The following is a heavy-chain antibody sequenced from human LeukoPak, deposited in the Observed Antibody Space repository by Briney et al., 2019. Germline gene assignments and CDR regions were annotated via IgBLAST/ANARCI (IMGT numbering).Heavy chain of an antibody. D-gene: IGHD1-14*01. CDR1: GASLSSHDYY. Sequence: SQTLSLTCAVSGASLSSHDYYWSWIRHHPGKGLEWVGYIHHNGLTYFNPSLQGRISLSMDTYNNQVSLKLNSVTAADTAVYYCATKPDTLYYFDYWGRGTLVTVSP. CDR2: IHHNGLT. V-gene: IGHV4-31*11. CDR3: ATKPDTLYYFDY. J-gene: IGHJ4*02.